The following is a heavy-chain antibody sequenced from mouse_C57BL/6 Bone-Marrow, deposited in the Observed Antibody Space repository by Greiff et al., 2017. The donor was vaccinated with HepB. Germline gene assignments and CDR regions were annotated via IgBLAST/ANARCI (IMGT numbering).Heavy chain of an antibody. CDR1: GFTFTDYY. V-gene: IGHV7-3*01. CDR2: IRNKANGYTT. D-gene: IGHD1-1*01. J-gene: IGHJ1*03. Sequence: EVKVVESGGGLVQPGGSLRLSCAASGFTFTDYYMSWVRQPPGKALEWLGFIRNKANGYTTEYSASVKGRFTISRDNSQSILYLQMDALRAEDSATYYCARATPVVAHWYFGVWGTGTTVTVSS. CDR3: ARATPVVAHWYFGV.